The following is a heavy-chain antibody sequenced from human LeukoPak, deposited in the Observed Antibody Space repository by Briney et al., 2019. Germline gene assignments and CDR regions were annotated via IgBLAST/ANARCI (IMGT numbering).Heavy chain of an antibody. V-gene: IGHV1-2*02. Sequence: ASVKVSCKTSGYSFTDYYMHWVRQAPGQGLEWMGWINPYSGGTSSAQKFQGRVTMTRDTSISTVYMQVSWLTSDNTAIYYCARADRLHGGPYLIGPWGQGTLVTVSS. CDR3: ARADRLHGGPYLIGP. D-gene: IGHD3-16*01. CDR2: INPYSGGT. J-gene: IGHJ5*02. CDR1: GYSFTDYY.